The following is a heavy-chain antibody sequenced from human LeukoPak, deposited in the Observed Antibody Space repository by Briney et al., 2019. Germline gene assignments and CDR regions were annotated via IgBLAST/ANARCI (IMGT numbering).Heavy chain of an antibody. D-gene: IGHD6-19*01. Sequence: SETLSLTCAVYGGSFSGYYWSWIRQPPGKGLEWIGEINHSGSTNYNPSLKSRVTISVDTSKNQFSLKLSSVTAADTAVYYCARARTSGWYQAYYLDYWGQGTLVTVSS. V-gene: IGHV4-34*01. CDR2: INHSGST. J-gene: IGHJ4*02. CDR3: ARARTSGWYQAYYLDY. CDR1: GGSFSGYY.